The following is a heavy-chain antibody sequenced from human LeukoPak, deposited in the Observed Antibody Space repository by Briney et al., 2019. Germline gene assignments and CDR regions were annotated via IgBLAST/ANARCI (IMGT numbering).Heavy chain of an antibody. D-gene: IGHD3-3*01. CDR2: ISGSGGNT. J-gene: IGHJ4*02. Sequence: PGGSLRLSCVASGFNFSKYAMSWVRQAPGKGLEWVSTISGSGGNTYFAGSVKGRFSLSRDNSKNTLYLQMNSLRAEDMAVYYCAKDLRFLVWLSSIDYWGQGTLVTVSS. CDR1: GFNFSKYA. CDR3: AKDLRFLVWLSSIDY. V-gene: IGHV3-23*01.